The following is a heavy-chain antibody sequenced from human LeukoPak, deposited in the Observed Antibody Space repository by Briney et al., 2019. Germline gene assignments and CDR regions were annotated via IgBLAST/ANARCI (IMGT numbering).Heavy chain of an antibody. J-gene: IGHJ4*02. V-gene: IGHV4-59*01. CDR2: IYYSGST. CDR1: GGSISSYY. Sequence: SETLSLTCTVSGGSISSYYWSWIRRPPGKGLEWIGYIYYSGSTNYNPSLKSRVTISVDTSKNQFSLKLSSVTAADTAVYYCARVGIHYYGSGSYYPIWGQGTLVTVSS. D-gene: IGHD3-10*01. CDR3: ARVGIHYYGSGSYYPI.